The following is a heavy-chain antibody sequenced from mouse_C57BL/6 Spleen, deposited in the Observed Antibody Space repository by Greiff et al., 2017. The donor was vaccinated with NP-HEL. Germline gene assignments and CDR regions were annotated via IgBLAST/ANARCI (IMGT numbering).Heavy chain of an antibody. CDR3: ARRIDEWGPWFAY. Sequence: EVKLVESGGGLVKPGGSLKLSCAASGFTFSDYGMHWVRQAPEKGLEWVAYISSGSSTIYYADTVKGRFTSSRDNAKNTLFLQMTSLRSEDTAMYYCARRIDEWGPWFAYWGQGTLVTVSA. CDR1: GFTFSDYG. V-gene: IGHV5-17*01. J-gene: IGHJ3*01. D-gene: IGHD1-3*01. CDR2: ISSGSSTI.